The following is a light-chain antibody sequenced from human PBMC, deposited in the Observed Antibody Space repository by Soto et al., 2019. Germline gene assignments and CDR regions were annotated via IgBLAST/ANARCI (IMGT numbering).Light chain of an antibody. V-gene: IGLV1-44*01. CDR2: SDD. CDR1: SSNIGSNA. J-gene: IGLJ3*02. Sequence: QSVLTQPPSASGTPGQRVSISCSGSSSNIGSNAVSWYQHFPGTAPKVLIYSDDQRPSGVPDQFSGSKSGTSASLAISGLRAEDEADYFCAAWGDSLNTWVFGGGTKLTVL. CDR3: AAWGDSLNTWV.